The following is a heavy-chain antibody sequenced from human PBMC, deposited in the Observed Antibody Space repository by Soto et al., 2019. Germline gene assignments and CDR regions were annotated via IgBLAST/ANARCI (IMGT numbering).Heavy chain of an antibody. J-gene: IGHJ4*02. CDR1: GFTFNNYA. D-gene: IGHD3-10*01. CDR3: AKGRGGSGTLPPRVDF. V-gene: IGHV3-23*01. CDR2: ISGGGDTT. Sequence: EVQLLESGGGLVQPGGSLRLSCAASGFTFNNYAMTWVRQAPGKGLEWVSAISGGGDTTSYADSVKGRFTVSRHGSKYRLYVHRRRMRAEDSVLYYCAKGRGGSGTLPPRVDFWGQGTLVCVSS.